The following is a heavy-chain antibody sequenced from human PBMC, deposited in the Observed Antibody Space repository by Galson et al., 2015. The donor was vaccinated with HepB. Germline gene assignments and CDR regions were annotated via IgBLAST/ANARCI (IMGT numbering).Heavy chain of an antibody. J-gene: IGHJ5*02. Sequence: SLRLSCAASGFTFSSYAMSWVRQAPGKGLEWVSAISGSGGSTYYADSVKGRFTISRDNSKNTLYLQMNSLRAEDTALYYCARAILPVSTIYVDPWGQGTLVSVSS. CDR2: ISGSGGST. V-gene: IGHV3-23*01. CDR1: GFTFSSYA. D-gene: IGHD5/OR15-5a*01. CDR3: ARAILPVSTIYVDP.